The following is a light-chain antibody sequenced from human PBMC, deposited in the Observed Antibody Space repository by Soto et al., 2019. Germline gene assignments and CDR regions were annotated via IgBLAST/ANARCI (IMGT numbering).Light chain of an antibody. CDR3: QEYKSAT. V-gene: IGKV1-5*01. CDR1: QSISDW. Sequence: DIQMTQSPSTLSACVGDRVTITCRASQSISDWLAWYQQKPGKAPKLLIYDASTLQSGVPSRFSGSGSGTEFTLTISSLQPDAFATYYCQEYKSATFGQGTKLEIE. J-gene: IGKJ2*01. CDR2: DAS.